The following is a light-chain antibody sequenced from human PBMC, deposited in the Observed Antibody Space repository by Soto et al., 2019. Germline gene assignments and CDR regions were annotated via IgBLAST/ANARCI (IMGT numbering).Light chain of an antibody. J-gene: IGLJ1*01. Sequence: QSVLTQFASVSGSPGQSITISCTGTSIDVGAYNYVSWYQQHPDKAPKLLIYEVGNRPSGVSFRFSGSKSGNTASLTISGLQAEDEADYYCSSYTARGTRVFGTGNKVTVL. CDR3: SSYTARGTRV. V-gene: IGLV2-14*01. CDR2: EVG. CDR1: SIDVGAYNY.